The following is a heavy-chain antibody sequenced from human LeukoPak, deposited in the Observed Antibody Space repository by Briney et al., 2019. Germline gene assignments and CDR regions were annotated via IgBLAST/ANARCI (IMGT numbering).Heavy chain of an antibody. J-gene: IGHJ3*02. D-gene: IGHD3-10*01. CDR3: ARGVAFDI. CDR1: GGSISIRNYY. Sequence: PSETLSLTCTVSGGSISIRNYYWAWIRQPPGRQLEWIGSVYSSGSLYYNPSLKSRVTISVDTSKNQFSLKLNSVTAADTAVYYCARGVAFDIWGQGTMVTVSS. CDR2: VYSSGSL. V-gene: IGHV4-39*07.